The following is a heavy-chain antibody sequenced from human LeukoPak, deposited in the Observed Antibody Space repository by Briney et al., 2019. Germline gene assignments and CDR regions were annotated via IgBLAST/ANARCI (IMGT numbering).Heavy chain of an antibody. D-gene: IGHD6-13*01. Sequence: SETLSLTCTVSGGSISSSSYYWGWIRQPPGKGLEWFGSIYYSGSTYYNPSLKSRVTISVDTSKNQFSLKLSSVTAADTAVYYCATLSRSIAAAGYWGQGTLVTVSS. V-gene: IGHV4-39*01. CDR3: ATLSRSIAAAGY. CDR1: GGSISSSSYY. CDR2: IYYSGST. J-gene: IGHJ4*02.